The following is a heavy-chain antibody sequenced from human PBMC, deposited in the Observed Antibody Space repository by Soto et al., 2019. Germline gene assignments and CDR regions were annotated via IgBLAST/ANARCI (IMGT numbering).Heavy chain of an antibody. Sequence: GGSLRLSCAASGFTFDDYAMHWVRQAPGKGLEWVSGISWNSGSIGYADSVKGRFTISRDNAKNSLYLQMNSLRAEDTALYYCAKDKGYSGVGWGLLPSMAVAAGHYYYYGMDVWGQGTTVTVSS. J-gene: IGHJ6*02. CDR3: AKDKGYSGVGWGLLPSMAVAAGHYYYYGMDV. D-gene: IGHD6-19*01. V-gene: IGHV3-9*01. CDR1: GFTFDDYA. CDR2: ISWNSGSI.